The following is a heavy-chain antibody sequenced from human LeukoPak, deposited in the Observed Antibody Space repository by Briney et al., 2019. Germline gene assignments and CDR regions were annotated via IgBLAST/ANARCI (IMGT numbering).Heavy chain of an antibody. J-gene: IGHJ4*02. D-gene: IGHD5-12*01. CDR2: INHSGST. CDR1: GGSFSGYY. CDR3: ARSTSVATIDY. V-gene: IGHV4-34*01. Sequence: SETLSLTCAVYGGSFSGYYWSWIRQPPGKGLERIGEINHSGSTNYNPSLKSRVTISVDTSKNQFSLKLSSVTAADTAVYYCARSTSVATIDYWGQGTLVTVSS.